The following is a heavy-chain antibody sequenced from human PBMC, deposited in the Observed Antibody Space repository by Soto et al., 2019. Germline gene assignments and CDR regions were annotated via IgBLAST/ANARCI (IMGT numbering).Heavy chain of an antibody. V-gene: IGHV4-4*02. J-gene: IGHJ4*02. D-gene: IGHD6-19*01. CDR2: IYHSGST. CDR3: ARSMGIAVAGKHFDY. CDR1: GGSISSSNW. Sequence: SETLSLTCAVSGGSISSSNWWSFVRQPPGKGLEWIGEIYHSGSTNYNPSLKSRVTISVDKSKNQFSLKLSSVTAADTAVYYCARSMGIAVAGKHFDYWGQGTLVTVSS.